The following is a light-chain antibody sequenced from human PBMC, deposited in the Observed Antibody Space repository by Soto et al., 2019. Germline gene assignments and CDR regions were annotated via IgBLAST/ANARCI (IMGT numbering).Light chain of an antibody. V-gene: IGKV3-11*01. J-gene: IGKJ5*01. CDR2: DAS. Sequence: EIVLTQSPATLSLSPGERATLSCRASQSVSSNLGWYQQKPGQTPRLLIYDASNRATGIPARFSGSGSGTDFTLTISSLEPDDFAIYYCQHRGTFGQGTRLEIK. CDR1: QSVSSN. CDR3: QHRGT.